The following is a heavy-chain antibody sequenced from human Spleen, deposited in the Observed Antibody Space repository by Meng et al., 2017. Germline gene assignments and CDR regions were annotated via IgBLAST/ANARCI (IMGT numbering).Heavy chain of an antibody. D-gene: IGHD1-7*01. CDR3: ARVRNDWNYDS. J-gene: IGHJ5*01. CDR1: GGSISNNNW. CDR2: VYHSGHT. Sequence: QVQLQESGPGLVKPSGTLSLSCAVSGGSISNNNWWTWVLLPPGKGLEWIGEVYHSGHTNYNPSLQNRLTISVDKSTNQFSLKLMSVTAADTAIYYCARVRNDWNYDSWGQGFLVTVSS. V-gene: IGHV4-4*02.